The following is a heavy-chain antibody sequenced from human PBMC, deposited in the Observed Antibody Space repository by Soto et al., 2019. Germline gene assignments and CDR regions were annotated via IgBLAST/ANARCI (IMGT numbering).Heavy chain of an antibody. D-gene: IGHD3-3*01. CDR3: AREGPDDFWSGHCDY. CDR2: ISAYNGNT. J-gene: IGHJ4*02. CDR1: GYTFTSYG. Sequence: ASVKVSCKASGYTFTSYGISWVRQAPGQGLEWMGWISAYNGNTNYAQKLQGRVTMTTDTSTSTAYMELRSLRSDDTAVYYCAREGPDDFWSGHCDYWGQGTLVTVSS. V-gene: IGHV1-18*01.